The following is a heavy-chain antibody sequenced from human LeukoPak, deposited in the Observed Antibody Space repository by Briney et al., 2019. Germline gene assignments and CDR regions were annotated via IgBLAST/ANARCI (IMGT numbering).Heavy chain of an antibody. CDR1: GGTFSSYA. Sequence: VKVSCKASGGTFSSYAISWVRQAPGQGLEWMGGIIPIFGTANYAQKFQGRVTITADKSTSTAYMELSSLRSEDTAVYYCASPRTYYYDSSDVSIFDYWGQGTLVTVSS. CDR2: IIPIFGTA. CDR3: ASPRTYYYDSSDVSIFDY. J-gene: IGHJ4*02. D-gene: IGHD3-22*01. V-gene: IGHV1-69*13.